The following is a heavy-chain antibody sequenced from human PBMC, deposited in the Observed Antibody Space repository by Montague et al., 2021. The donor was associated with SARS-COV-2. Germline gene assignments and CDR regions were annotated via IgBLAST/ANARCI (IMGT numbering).Heavy chain of an antibody. CDR2: IYYSGST. Sequence: SETLSLTCTVSGGSISSYYWSWIRQPPGKGLEWIGHIYYSGSTNYNPSLKSRGTISIDTSKNQFSLKLSSVTAADTAVYYCARRALGYCSSTSCETAFDIWGQGTMVTVSS. CDR3: ARRALGYCSSTSCETAFDI. CDR1: GGSISSYY. J-gene: IGHJ3*02. V-gene: IGHV4-59*08. D-gene: IGHD2-2*01.